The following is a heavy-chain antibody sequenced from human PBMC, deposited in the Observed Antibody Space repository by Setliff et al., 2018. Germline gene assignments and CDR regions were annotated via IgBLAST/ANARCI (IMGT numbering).Heavy chain of an antibody. CDR1: GGTFSKYG. J-gene: IGHJ6*03. CDR3: ARESVVVVTTTNYYYYMDV. CDR2: IIPIFGTA. V-gene: IGHV1-69*13. Sequence: ASVKVSCKASGGTFSKYGISWVRQAPGQGLEWMGGIIPIFGTANYAQKFQGRVTITADESTSTGYMELSSLSSEDTAVYYCARESVVVVTTTNYYYYMDVWGEGTTVTVSS. D-gene: IGHD2-21*02.